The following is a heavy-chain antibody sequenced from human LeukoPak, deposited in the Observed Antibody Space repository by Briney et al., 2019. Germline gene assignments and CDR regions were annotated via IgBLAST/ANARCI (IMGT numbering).Heavy chain of an antibody. CDR3: ARSIQLWSNFDY. CDR2: IYPGDSDT. Sequence: GESLQISSKGSGYSFTSYWIGWVRQLPGKGLEWMGIIYPGDSDTRYSPSFQGQVTISADKSISTAYLQWSSLKASDTAMYYCARSIQLWSNFDYWGQGTLVTVSS. V-gene: IGHV5-51*01. CDR1: GYSFTSYW. J-gene: IGHJ4*02. D-gene: IGHD5-18*01.